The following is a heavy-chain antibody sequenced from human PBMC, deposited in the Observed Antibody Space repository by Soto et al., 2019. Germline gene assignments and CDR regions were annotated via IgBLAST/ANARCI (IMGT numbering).Heavy chain of an antibody. CDR2: INHSGST. D-gene: IGHD1-26*01. Sequence: SETLSLTCAVYGGSFSGYYWSWIRQPPGKGLEWIGEINHSGSTNYNPSLKSRVTISVDTSKNQFSLKLSSVTAADTAVYYCARVRRYGGPTGDYWGQGTLVTVSS. CDR1: GGSFSGYY. CDR3: ARVRRYGGPTGDY. J-gene: IGHJ4*02. V-gene: IGHV4-34*01.